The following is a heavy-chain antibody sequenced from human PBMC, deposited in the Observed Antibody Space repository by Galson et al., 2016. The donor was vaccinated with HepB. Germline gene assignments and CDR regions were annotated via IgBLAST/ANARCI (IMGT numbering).Heavy chain of an antibody. CDR2: IFRDDTSA. CDR3: VRDRPTGD. Sequence: SLRLSCAASGFTFTDYWMHWVRHVPGKGLVRVARIFRDDTSAKYADSVKGRFIISRDNAKNTVYLQMNSLRDEDTAVYHCVRDRPTGDWGQGTLVTVSS. J-gene: IGHJ4*02. CDR1: GFTFTDYW. V-gene: IGHV3-74*03. D-gene: IGHD1-14*01.